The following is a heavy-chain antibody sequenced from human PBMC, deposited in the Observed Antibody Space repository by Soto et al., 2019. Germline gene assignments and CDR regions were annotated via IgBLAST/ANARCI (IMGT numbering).Heavy chain of an antibody. D-gene: IGHD1-26*01. V-gene: IGHV1-46*03. CDR2: INPTGDTR. CDR1: GYTFSNYY. CDR3: AREYIVGGGSYPL. Sequence: QVQLVQSGAEVKEPGASVKVSCKASGYTFSNYYMHWVRQAPGQGLEWMAIINPTGDTRTYAQKFQGRLTVTRDTAASTLYMELGSLTSDATAGYYCAREYIVGGGSYPLWGQGTWSPSPQ. J-gene: IGHJ4*02.